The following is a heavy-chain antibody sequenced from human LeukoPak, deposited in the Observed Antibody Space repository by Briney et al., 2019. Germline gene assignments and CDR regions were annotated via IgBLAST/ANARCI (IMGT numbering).Heavy chain of an antibody. V-gene: IGHV4-34*01. J-gene: IGHJ3*02. CDR3: AREGSGSADAFDI. CDR1: GGSFSGYY. CDR2: INHSGST. D-gene: IGHD3-10*01. Sequence: SETLSLTCAVYGGSFSGYYWSWIRQPPGQGLEWIGEINHSGSTNYIPSLKSRVTISVDTSKNQFSLKLSSVSAADTAVYYCAREGSGSADAFDIWGQGTMVTVSS.